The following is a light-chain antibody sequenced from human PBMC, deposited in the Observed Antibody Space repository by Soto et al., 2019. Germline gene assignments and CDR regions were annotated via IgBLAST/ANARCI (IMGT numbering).Light chain of an antibody. J-gene: IGKJ1*01. V-gene: IGKV3-20*01. CDR1: QSIGLA. Sequence: EIVLTQSPATLSLSPGERATLSCRASQSIGLAIAWYQHKPGQAPRLLIFDASQRATGIPARFRGSGSGTDFTLTISRLEPEDFAVYYCQQYGSSLWTFGQGTKVEIK. CDR3: QQYGSSLWT. CDR2: DAS.